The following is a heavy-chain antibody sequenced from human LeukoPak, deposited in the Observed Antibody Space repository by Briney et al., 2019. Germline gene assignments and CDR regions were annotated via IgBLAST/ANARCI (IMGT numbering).Heavy chain of an antibody. Sequence: GGSLRLSCAASGFTFSSYAMHWVRQAPGKGLEWVAVISYDGSNKYYADSVKGRFTISRDNSKNTLYLQMNSLRAEDTAVYYCAKGSGLMVYASPFDPWGQGTLVTVSS. CDR3: AKGSGLMVYASPFDP. V-gene: IGHV3-30*04. CDR2: ISYDGSNK. D-gene: IGHD2-8*01. CDR1: GFTFSSYA. J-gene: IGHJ5*02.